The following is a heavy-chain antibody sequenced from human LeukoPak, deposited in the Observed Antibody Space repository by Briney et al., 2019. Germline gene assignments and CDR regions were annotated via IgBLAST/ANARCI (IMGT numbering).Heavy chain of an antibody. V-gene: IGHV1-2*02. D-gene: IGHD3-9*01. CDR1: GYTFTGYY. J-gene: IGHJ4*02. CDR3: ARDSDVLRYFDWSRHFDY. CDR2: INPNSGGT. Sequence: SVKVSCKASGYTFTGYYMHWVRQAPGQGLEWMGWINPNSGGTNYAQKFQGRVTMTRDTSISTAYMELSRLRSDDTAVYYCARDSDVLRYFDWSRHFDYWGQGTLVTVSS.